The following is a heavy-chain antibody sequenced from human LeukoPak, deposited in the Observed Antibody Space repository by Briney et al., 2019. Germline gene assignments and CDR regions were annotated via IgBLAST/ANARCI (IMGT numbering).Heavy chain of an antibody. Sequence: ASVKVSCKASGDTFTTYYMHWVRQAPGQGFEWMGIINPSGGSTSYAQKFQGRVTMTSDTSTSTVHMVLSSLRSEDTAVYYCATVRGDRIIRTLDYWGQGTLVTVSS. J-gene: IGHJ4*02. V-gene: IGHV1-46*01. CDR3: ATVRGDRIIRTLDY. CDR2: INPSGGST. D-gene: IGHD3-16*01. CDR1: GDTFTTYY.